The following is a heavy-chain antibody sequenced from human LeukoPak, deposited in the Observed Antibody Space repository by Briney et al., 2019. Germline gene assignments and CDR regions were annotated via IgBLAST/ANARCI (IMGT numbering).Heavy chain of an antibody. D-gene: IGHD6-13*01. Sequence: PGGSLRLSCAASGFTFDDYAMHWVRQAPGKGLEWVSGISWNSGSIGYADSVKGRFTISRDNAKDSLYLQMNSLRAEDTALYYRAKDISPEGYSSSWYFTGFDYWGQGTLVTVSS. V-gene: IGHV3-9*01. CDR1: GFTFDDYA. CDR3: AKDISPEGYSSSWYFTGFDY. J-gene: IGHJ4*02. CDR2: ISWNSGSI.